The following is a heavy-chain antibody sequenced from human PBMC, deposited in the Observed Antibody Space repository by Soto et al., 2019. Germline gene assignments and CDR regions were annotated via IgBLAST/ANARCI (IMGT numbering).Heavy chain of an antibody. J-gene: IGHJ4*02. CDR2: ISYDGSNK. CDR1: GFTFSSYG. Sequence: AGSLRLSCEASGFTFSSYGMHWVRQAPGKGLEWVAVISYDGSNKYYADSVKGRFTISRDNSKNTLYLQMNRLRAEETGVYYCAKNHHDYWGQGTMVTVSS. V-gene: IGHV3-30*18. CDR3: AKNHHDY.